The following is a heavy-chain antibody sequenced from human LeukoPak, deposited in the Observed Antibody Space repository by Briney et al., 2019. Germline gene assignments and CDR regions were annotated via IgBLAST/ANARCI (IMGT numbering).Heavy chain of an antibody. CDR2: IIPIFGTA. CDR3: ASERGGVLNWFDP. Sequence: VASVKVSCKASGGTFSSYAISWVRQAPGQGLEWMGGIIPIFGTANYAQKFQGRVTITADESTSTAYMELSSLRSEDTAVYYCASERGGVLNWFDPWGQGTLVTVSS. J-gene: IGHJ5*02. CDR1: GGTFSSYA. D-gene: IGHD3-10*01. V-gene: IGHV1-69*13.